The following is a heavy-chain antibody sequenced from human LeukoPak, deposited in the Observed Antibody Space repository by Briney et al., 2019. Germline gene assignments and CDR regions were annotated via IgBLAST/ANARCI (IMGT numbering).Heavy chain of an antibody. CDR3: ARDIPAVAVYYFDY. CDR2: ISAYNGNT. J-gene: IGHJ4*02. Sequence: GASVKVSCKASDYTFTSYGISWVRQAPGQGLEWMGWISAYNGNTNYAQKLQGRVTMTTDTSTSTAYMELRSLRSDDTAVYYCARDIPAVAVYYFDYWGQGTLVTVSS. V-gene: IGHV1-18*01. CDR1: DYTFTSYG. D-gene: IGHD6-19*01.